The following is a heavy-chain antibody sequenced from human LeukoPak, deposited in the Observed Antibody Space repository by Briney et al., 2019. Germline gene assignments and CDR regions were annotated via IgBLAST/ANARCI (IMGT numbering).Heavy chain of an antibody. Sequence: KSSETLSLTCAVYGGSFSGYYWSWIRQPPGKGLEWIGEINHSGSTNYNPSLKSRVTISVDTSKNQFSLKLSSVTAADTAVYYCARYRGVTDIWFDPWGQGTLVTVSS. D-gene: IGHD2-21*02. CDR3: ARYRGVTDIWFDP. J-gene: IGHJ5*02. CDR2: INHSGST. V-gene: IGHV4-34*01. CDR1: GGSFSGYY.